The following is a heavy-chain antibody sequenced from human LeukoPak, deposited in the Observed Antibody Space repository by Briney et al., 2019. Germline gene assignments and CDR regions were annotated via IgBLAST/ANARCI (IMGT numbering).Heavy chain of an antibody. D-gene: IGHD6-19*01. V-gene: IGHV6-1*01. Sequence: SQTLSLTCALSGDSVSSNSAAWNWIRQSPSRGLERLGRTYYTSKWYNDYAVSVKSRITINSDTSRNQFSLQLSSVTPEDTAVYYCARARHNIHNGWAWYFDLWGRGTLVTVSS. CDR3: ARARHNIHNGWAWYFDL. CDR1: GDSVSSNSAA. J-gene: IGHJ2*01. CDR2: TYYTSKWYN.